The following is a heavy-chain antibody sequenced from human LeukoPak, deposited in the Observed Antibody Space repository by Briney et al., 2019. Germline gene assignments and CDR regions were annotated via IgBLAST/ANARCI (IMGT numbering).Heavy chain of an antibody. D-gene: IGHD3-16*01. CDR2: FSTSGST. J-gene: IGHJ4*02. V-gene: IGHV4-61*02. CDR3: ASTFDGEFDS. Sequence: SETLSLTCTVSGGSISSGRYYWSWIRQPAGKGLEWIGRFSTSGSTNYNPSLKSRVTMSVDTSKNQFSLKLNSVTAADTAVYYCASTFDGEFDSWGQGTLVTVSS. CDR1: GGSISSGRYY.